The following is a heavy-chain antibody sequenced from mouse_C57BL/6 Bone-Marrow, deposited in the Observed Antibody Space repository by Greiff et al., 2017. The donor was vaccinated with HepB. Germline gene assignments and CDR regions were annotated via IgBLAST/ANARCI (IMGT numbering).Heavy chain of an antibody. Sequence: QVQLQQSGPELVKPGASVKISCKASGYAFSSSWMNWVKQRPGKGLEWIGRIYPGDGDTNYNGKFKGKATLTADKSSSTAYMQLSSLTSEDSAVYFCARSRTTGTTVVDWYFDVGGTGTTVTVSS. V-gene: IGHV1-82*01. CDR1: GYAFSSSW. CDR3: ARSRTTGTTVVDWYFDV. D-gene: IGHD1-1*01. CDR2: IYPGDGDT. J-gene: IGHJ1*03.